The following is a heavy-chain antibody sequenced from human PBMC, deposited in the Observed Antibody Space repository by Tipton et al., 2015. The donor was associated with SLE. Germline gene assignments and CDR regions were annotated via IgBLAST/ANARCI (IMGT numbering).Heavy chain of an antibody. CDR3: ARDSSSSFEYFQH. CDR1: GGSISSYY. D-gene: IGHD6-13*01. J-gene: IGHJ1*01. CDR2: IYYSGST. Sequence: TLSLTCTVSGGSISSYYWSWIRQPPGKGLEWIGYIYYSGSTNYNPSLKSRVTISVDTSKNQFSLKLSSVTAADTAVYYCARDSSSSFEYFQHWGQGTLVTVSS. V-gene: IGHV4-59*01.